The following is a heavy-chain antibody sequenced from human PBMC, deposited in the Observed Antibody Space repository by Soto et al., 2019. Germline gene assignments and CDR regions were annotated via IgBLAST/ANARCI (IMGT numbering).Heavy chain of an antibody. CDR2: IYYSGST. Sequence: SETLSLTCTVSGGSISSGGYYWSWIRQHPGKGLEWIGYIYYSGSTYYNPSLKSRVTISVDTSKNQFSLKLSSVTAADTAVYYCARDSTGRAYYYGMDVWGQGTTVTVSS. CDR3: ARDSTGRAYYYGMDV. CDR1: GGSISSGGYY. J-gene: IGHJ6*02. V-gene: IGHV4-31*03. D-gene: IGHD4-17*01.